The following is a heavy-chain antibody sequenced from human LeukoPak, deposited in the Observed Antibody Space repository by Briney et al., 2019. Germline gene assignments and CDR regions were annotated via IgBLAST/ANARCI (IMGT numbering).Heavy chain of an antibody. V-gene: IGHV3-33*01. CDR2: IWYDGSNK. D-gene: IGHD3-10*01. CDR3: ARDLRKGTYFDS. J-gene: IGHJ4*02. CDR1: GFTFITYG. Sequence: GGSLRLSCAASGFTFITYGMHWVRQAPGKGLEWVALIWYDGSNKYYADSVKGRFTISRDDSKNTLYLQMDSLRAEDTAVYYCARDLRKGTYFDSWGQGTLVTVSS.